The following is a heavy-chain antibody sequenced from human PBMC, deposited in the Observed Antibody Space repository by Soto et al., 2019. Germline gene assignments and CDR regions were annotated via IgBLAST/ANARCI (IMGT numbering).Heavy chain of an antibody. D-gene: IGHD5-12*01. V-gene: IGHV1-18*01. CDR2: ISTYSGDT. J-gene: IGHJ5*02. Sequence: QVHLVQSGVEVKTPGASVKVSCQASGYTFFTYDISWVRQAPGQGREWMGWISTYSGDTKYAQKFQGRVTMTTVTSTTTAYLELRSLRSGDTAVYYCARHQGPTTSENCFDPWGQGTLVTVSS. CDR1: GYTFFTYD. CDR3: ARHQGPTTSENCFDP.